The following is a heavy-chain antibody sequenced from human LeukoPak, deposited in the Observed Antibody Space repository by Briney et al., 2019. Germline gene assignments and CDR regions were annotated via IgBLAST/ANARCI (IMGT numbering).Heavy chain of an antibody. V-gene: IGHV3-23*01. CDR2: ISGSGGST. J-gene: IGHJ5*02. CDR3: AKDGHDYGDYYWFDP. D-gene: IGHD4-17*01. Sequence: GGSLRLSCAASGFTFSSYAMSWVRQAPGKGLEWVSAISGSGGSTYYADSVKGRFTISRDNSKNTLYLQMNSLRAEDTAVYYCAKDGHDYGDYYWFDPWGQGTLVTVSS. CDR1: GFTFSSYA.